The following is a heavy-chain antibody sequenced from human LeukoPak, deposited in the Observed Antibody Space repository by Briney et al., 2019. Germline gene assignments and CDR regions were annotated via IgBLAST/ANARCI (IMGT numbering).Heavy chain of an antibody. CDR3: AKEFKDIVVVVAASPPYGMDV. CDR2: MRYDGSNK. CDR1: GFTFSSYG. D-gene: IGHD2-15*01. J-gene: IGHJ6*02. Sequence: GGSLRLSCAASGFTFSSYGMHWVRQAPGKGLEWVAFMRYDGSNKYYADSVEGRFTISRDNSKNTLYLQMNSLRAEDTAVYYCAKEFKDIVVVVAASPPYGMDVWGQGTTVTVSS. V-gene: IGHV3-30*02.